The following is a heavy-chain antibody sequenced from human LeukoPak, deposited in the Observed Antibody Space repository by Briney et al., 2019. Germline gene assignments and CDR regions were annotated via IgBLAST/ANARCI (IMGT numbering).Heavy chain of an antibody. V-gene: IGHV3-64D*06. CDR2: ISSNGGGT. D-gene: IGHD3-10*01. CDR1: GFTFSSYA. J-gene: IGHJ4*02. Sequence: GGSLRLSCAASGFTFSSYAMHWVRQAPGEGLEYVSAISSNGGGTYYADSVKGRFTISRDNSKNTLYLQMSSLRAEDTAVYYCVKDRYGSGTYSFDDWGQGTLVTVPS. CDR3: VKDRYGSGTYSFDD.